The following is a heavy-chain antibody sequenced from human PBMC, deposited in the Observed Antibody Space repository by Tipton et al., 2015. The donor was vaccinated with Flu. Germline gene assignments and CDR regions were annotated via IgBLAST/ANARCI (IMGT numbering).Heavy chain of an antibody. V-gene: IGHV4-34*01. CDR3: ARRHFSFDI. Sequence: TLSLTCAVYGGSFSGYYWSWIRQPPGKGLEWIGEINHSGSTNYNPSLKSRVTISADTSNNQFSLKLSFVTAADTAVYYCARRHFSFDIWGQGTMVTVSS. J-gene: IGHJ3*02. CDR2: INHSGST. CDR1: GGSFSGYY. D-gene: IGHD2/OR15-2a*01.